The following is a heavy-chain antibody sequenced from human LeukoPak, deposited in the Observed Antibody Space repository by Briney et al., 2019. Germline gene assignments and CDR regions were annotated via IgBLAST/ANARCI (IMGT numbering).Heavy chain of an antibody. CDR1: GFTFSSYA. V-gene: IGHV3-23*01. J-gene: IGHJ4*02. CDR2: ISGSGGST. Sequence: GRSLRLSCAASGFTFSSYAMSWVRQAPGKGLEWVSAISGSGGSTYYADSVKGRFTISRDNSKNTLYLQMNSLRAEDTAVYYCAKDRYYGEIFDYWGQGTLVTVSS. CDR3: AKDRYYGEIFDY. D-gene: IGHD4-17*01.